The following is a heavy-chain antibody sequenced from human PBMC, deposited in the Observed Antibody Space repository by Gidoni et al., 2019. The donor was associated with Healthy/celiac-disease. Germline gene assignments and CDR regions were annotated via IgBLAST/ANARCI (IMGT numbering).Heavy chain of an antibody. D-gene: IGHD5-12*01. CDR3: ASGSGYEDYYYYYGMDV. V-gene: IGHV3-23*01. CDR1: GFTFSRYA. J-gene: IGHJ6*02. CDR2: ISGSGGST. Sequence: EVQLLESGGGLVQPGGSLRLSCAASGFTFSRYAMSWVRQAPGKGLEWVSAISGSGGSTYYADSVKGRFTISRDNSKNTLYLQMNSLRAEDTAVYYCASGSGYEDYYYYYGMDVWGQGTTVTVSS.